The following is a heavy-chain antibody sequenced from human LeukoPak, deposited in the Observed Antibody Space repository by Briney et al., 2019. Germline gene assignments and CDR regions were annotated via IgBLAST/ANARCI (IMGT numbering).Heavy chain of an antibody. CDR1: GGSISSYY. CDR3: ARSDFWSTISPHWFDP. Sequence: SETLSLTCTVSGGSISSYYWSWIRQPPGKGLEWIGYIYYSGSTNYNPSLKSRVTISVDTSKNQFSLKLSSVTAADTAVYYCARSDFWSTISPHWFDPWGQGTLVTVSS. V-gene: IGHV4-59*01. CDR2: IYYSGST. J-gene: IGHJ5*02. D-gene: IGHD3-3*01.